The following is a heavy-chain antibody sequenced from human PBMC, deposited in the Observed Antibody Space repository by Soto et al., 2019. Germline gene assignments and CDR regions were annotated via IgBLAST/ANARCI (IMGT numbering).Heavy chain of an antibody. J-gene: IGHJ4*02. V-gene: IGHV3-7*01. Sequence: EVQLVESGGGLVQPGGSLRLSCETSGFTFSNYWMTWVRQAPEKGLEWVANIKKDGSQKHFVDSVKGRFTISRDNAKNSLYLQMDSLRVEDTAIYYCVKEIASAQWGQGTLVTVSS. CDR3: VKEIASAQ. CDR1: GFTFSNYW. D-gene: IGHD6-25*01. CDR2: IKKDGSQK.